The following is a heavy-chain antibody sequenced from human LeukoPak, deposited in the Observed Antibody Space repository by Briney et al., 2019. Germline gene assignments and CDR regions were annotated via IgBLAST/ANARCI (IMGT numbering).Heavy chain of an antibody. Sequence: SVKVSCKASGGTFSSYAISWVRQAPGQGLEWMGGIIPIFGTANYAQKFQGRVTITADESTSTAYMELSRLRSDDTAVYYGARGTDYGDYGGTWFYYYYMDVWGEGTTVTVSS. CDR1: GGTFSSYA. CDR2: IIPIFGTA. V-gene: IGHV1-69*13. J-gene: IGHJ6*03. D-gene: IGHD4-17*01. CDR3: ARGTDYGDYGGTWFYYYYMDV.